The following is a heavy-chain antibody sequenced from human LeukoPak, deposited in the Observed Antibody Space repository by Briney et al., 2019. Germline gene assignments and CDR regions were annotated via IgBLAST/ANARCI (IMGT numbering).Heavy chain of an antibody. Sequence: GGTLRLSYAATGFTFSRYGVHWVRQAAGKGLEYVSAISSNGDSTYYANFVKGRFIISRDNSKNTLYLQMGSLRPEDMAVYYCARDRPGDVWGEGTTVTVSS. CDR1: GFTFSRYG. CDR2: ISSNGDST. J-gene: IGHJ6*04. V-gene: IGHV3-64*01. CDR3: ARDRPGDV.